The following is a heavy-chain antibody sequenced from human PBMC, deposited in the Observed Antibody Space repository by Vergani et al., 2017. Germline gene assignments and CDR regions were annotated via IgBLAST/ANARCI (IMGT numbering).Heavy chain of an antibody. Sequence: QGQLAQSGAEVKKPGSSVKVSCKASGGTFSSNSISWVRQAPGQGLEWMGRIIPSGGSTSYAQKFQGRVTMTRDTSTSTVYMELSSLRSEDTAVYYCTRGWYYDSIAYWAYWGQGTLVTVSS. CDR3: TRGWYYDSIAYWAY. CDR1: GGTFSSNS. J-gene: IGHJ4*02. V-gene: IGHV1-46*03. D-gene: IGHD3-22*01. CDR2: IIPSGGST.